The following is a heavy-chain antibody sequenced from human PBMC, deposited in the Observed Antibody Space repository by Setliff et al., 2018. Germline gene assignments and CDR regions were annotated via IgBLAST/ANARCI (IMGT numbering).Heavy chain of an antibody. Sequence: SETLSLTCAVSGASTTTYYWSWIRQPPGKGLEFMGYVFPNGASKYDPSFKSRLTISVDTSKNQLSLTLSSVTAADTAVYYCVREGYSEYFQDWGRGTLVTVSS. J-gene: IGHJ1*01. CDR1: GASTTTYY. V-gene: IGHV4-59*01. D-gene: IGHD1-1*01. CDR3: VREGYSEYFQD. CDR2: VFPNGAS.